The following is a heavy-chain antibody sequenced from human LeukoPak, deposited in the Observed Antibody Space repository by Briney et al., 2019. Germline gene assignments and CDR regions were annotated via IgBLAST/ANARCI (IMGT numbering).Heavy chain of an antibody. CDR3: ARDFGTHTELDQTVLSDY. D-gene: IGHD1-26*01. V-gene: IGHV1-69*13. CDR1: GGTFSSYA. CDR2: IIPIFGTA. J-gene: IGHJ4*02. Sequence: SVKVSCKASGGTFSSYAISWVRQAPGQGLEWMGGIIPIFGTANYAQKFQGRVTITADESTSTAYMELSSLRSEDTAVYYCARDFGTHTELDQTVLSDYWGQGTLVTVSS.